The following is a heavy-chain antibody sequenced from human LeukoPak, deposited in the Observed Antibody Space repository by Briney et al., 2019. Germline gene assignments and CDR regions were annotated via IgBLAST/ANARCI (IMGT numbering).Heavy chain of an antibody. V-gene: IGHV4-39*01. CDR2: IYYSGST. Sequence: SETLSLTCTVSGGSISSSSYYWGWIRQPPGKGLEWIGSIYYSGSTYYNPSLKSRVPISVDTAKNQFSLKLSSVPAADTAVYYCARHFRAGFVVVVPAATKFDYWGQGTLVTVSS. CDR1: GGSISSSSYY. CDR3: ARHFRAGFVVVVPAATKFDY. D-gene: IGHD2-2*01. J-gene: IGHJ4*02.